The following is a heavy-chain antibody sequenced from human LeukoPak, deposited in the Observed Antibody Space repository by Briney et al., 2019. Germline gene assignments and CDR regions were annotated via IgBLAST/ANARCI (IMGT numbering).Heavy chain of an antibody. CDR3: ARDAVLLWFGESYYDY. CDR2: INPNSGGT. CDR1: GYSFAYYY. V-gene: IGHV1-2*02. J-gene: IGHJ4*02. D-gene: IGHD3-10*01. Sequence: ASVKVSCKASGYSFAYYYMHWVRQAPGQGLEWMGWINPNSGGTNYAQKFQGRVTMTRDTSISTAYMELSRLRSDDTAVYYCARDAVLLWFGESYYDYWGQGTLVTVSS.